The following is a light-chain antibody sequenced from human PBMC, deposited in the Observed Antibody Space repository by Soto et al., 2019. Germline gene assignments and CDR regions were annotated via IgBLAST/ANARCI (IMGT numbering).Light chain of an antibody. CDR3: QQYNSYSST. Sequence: EIVLTQSPGTLSLSPGERATLSCRASQSVSSSYLAWYQQKPGQAPRLLIYGASSRATGIPDRFSGSGSGTDFTLTISRLEPEDFATYYCQQYNSYSSTFGHGTKVEVK. CDR1: QSVSSSY. J-gene: IGKJ1*01. CDR2: GAS. V-gene: IGKV3-20*01.